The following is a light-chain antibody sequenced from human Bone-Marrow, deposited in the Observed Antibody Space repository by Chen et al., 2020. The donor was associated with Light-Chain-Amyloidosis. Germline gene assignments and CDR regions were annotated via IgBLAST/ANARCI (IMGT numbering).Light chain of an antibody. J-gene: IGKJ4*01. V-gene: IGKV3-20*01. Sequence: EIVLTQSPGTLSLSPGEGANLSCRASQTISSNYLTWYQQKFGQAHRLLIYGSSSRATGIPDRFTGSGSGTDFTLTINRLEPKDFAVYYCQQYGTSPLTFGGGSKVEIK. CDR3: QQYGTSPLT. CDR2: GSS. CDR1: QTISSNY.